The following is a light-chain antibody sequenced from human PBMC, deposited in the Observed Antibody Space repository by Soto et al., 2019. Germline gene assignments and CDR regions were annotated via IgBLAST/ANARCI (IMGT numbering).Light chain of an antibody. CDR3: QQRSNWPPIT. CDR1: QSVSSY. J-gene: IGKJ5*01. Sequence: EIVLTQSPATLSLSPGERATLSCRASQSVSSYLAWYQQKPGQAPRLLNYDASNRATGIPARFSGSGSGTDFTLTISSLEPEDVAVYYCQQRSNWPPITFGQGTRLEIK. V-gene: IGKV3-11*01. CDR2: DAS.